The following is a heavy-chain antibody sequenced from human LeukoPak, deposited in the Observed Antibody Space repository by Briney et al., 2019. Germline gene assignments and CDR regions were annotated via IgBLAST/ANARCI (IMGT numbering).Heavy chain of an antibody. CDR3: ARGGIVGATTNYFDY. Sequence: KASETLSLTCAVSGGSISSSNWWSWVRQPPGKGLEWIGEIYHSGSTNYNPSLKSRVTISVDTSKNQFSLKLSSVTAADTAVYYCARGGIVGATTNYFDYWGQGTLVTVSS. CDR2: IYHSGST. J-gene: IGHJ4*02. D-gene: IGHD1-26*01. V-gene: IGHV4-4*02. CDR1: GGSISSSNW.